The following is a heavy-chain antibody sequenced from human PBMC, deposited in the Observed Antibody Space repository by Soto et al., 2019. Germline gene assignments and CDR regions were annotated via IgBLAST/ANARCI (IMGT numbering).Heavy chain of an antibody. J-gene: IGHJ4*02. V-gene: IGHV1-3*01. CDR3: ARDRHSNYVLGIDC. CDR1: GYTFTSYA. D-gene: IGHD4-4*01. Sequence: ASVKVSCKASGYTFTSYAMHWVRQAPGQRLEWMGWINAGNGNTKYSQKSQGRVTITRDTSASTAYMELSSLRSEDTAVYYCARDRHSNYVLGIDCWGQGTLVTVSS. CDR2: INAGNGNT.